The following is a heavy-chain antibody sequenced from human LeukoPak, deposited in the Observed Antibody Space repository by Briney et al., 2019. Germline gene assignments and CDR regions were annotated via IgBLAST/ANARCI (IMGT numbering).Heavy chain of an antibody. CDR3: ARASIAAAGRLGY. CDR2: IIPIFGTA. V-gene: IGHV1-69*05. Sequence: ASVKVSCKASGGTFSSYAINWVRQAPGQGLEWMGRIIPIFGTANYAQKFQGRITITTDESTSTAYMELSSLRSEDTAVYYCARASIAAAGRLGYWGQGTLVTVSS. J-gene: IGHJ4*02. D-gene: IGHD6-13*01. CDR1: GGTFSSYA.